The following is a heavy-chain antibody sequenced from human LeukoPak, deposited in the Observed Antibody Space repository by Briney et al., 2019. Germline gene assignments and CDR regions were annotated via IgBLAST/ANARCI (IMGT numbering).Heavy chain of an antibody. D-gene: IGHD6-19*01. J-gene: IGHJ5*02. CDR1: VYTFTSYG. CDR2: ISAYNGNT. V-gene: IGHV1-18*01. Sequence: ASVTVSFTASVYTFTSYGISWVRQAPGQGQEWMGWISAYNGNTNYAQKLQGRVTITTDTSTSTAYMEVRSLRADDTAVYYCAREGQWLGWFDPWGQGTLVTVSS. CDR3: AREGQWLGWFDP.